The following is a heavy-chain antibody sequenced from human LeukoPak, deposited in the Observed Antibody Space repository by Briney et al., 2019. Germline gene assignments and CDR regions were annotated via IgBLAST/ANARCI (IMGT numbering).Heavy chain of an antibody. CDR2: IWYDGSNK. V-gene: IGHV3-33*01. Sequence: GRSLRLSCAASGFTFSSYGMHWVRQAPGKGLEWVAVIWYDGSNKYYADSVKGRFTISRDNSKNTLYLQMNSLRAEDTAVYHCARELGATTDWGQGTLVTVSS. CDR1: GFTFSSYG. D-gene: IGHD1-26*01. J-gene: IGHJ4*02. CDR3: ARELGATTD.